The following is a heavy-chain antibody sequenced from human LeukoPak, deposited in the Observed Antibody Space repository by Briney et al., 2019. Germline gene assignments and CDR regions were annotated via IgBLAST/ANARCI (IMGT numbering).Heavy chain of an antibody. J-gene: IGHJ4*02. V-gene: IGHV1-2*02. D-gene: IGHD3-22*01. CDR3: ARDRDYYDSIGYYYEGGSLDY. CDR2: INPHSGGT. CDR1: GYIFTVYY. Sequence: ASVKVSCKASGYIFTVYYIHWVRQAPGQGLEWMGWINPHSGGTNYAQKFQGRVTITRDTSISTAYMELSRLRSDDTAVYYCARDRDYYDSIGYYYEGGSLDYWGQGTLVTVSS.